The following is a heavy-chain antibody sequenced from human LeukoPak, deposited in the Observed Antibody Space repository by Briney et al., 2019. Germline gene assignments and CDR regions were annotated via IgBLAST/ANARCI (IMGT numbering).Heavy chain of an antibody. CDR3: AKKVWEVGGTKVFHY. Sequence: GGSQRLSCAPSGFTFSSYGMHWARHAPGKGLEWLTDISYDGSNKYYADSVKGRFTISRDNSKNTLYLQMNSLRAEDTAVYYCAKKVWEVGGTKVFHYLGEGTLVTVSS. CDR2: ISYDGSNK. J-gene: IGHJ4*02. CDR1: GFTFSSYG. V-gene: IGHV3-30*18. D-gene: IGHD3-16*01.